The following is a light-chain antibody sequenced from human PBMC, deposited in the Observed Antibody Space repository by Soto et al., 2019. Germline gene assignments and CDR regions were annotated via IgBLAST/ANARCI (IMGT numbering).Light chain of an antibody. J-gene: IGKJ5*01. CDR1: QSVHNNY. V-gene: IGKV3-20*01. Sequence: EIVLTQSPGTLSLSPGGRVTLSCRASQSVHNNYLAWYQQKPGQAPRLLIFAASGRATGIPDRFSGSGSDTDFTLTISRLQPEDSAVYYCQQYGSSAPITFGQGTRLE. CDR3: QQYGSSAPIT. CDR2: AAS.